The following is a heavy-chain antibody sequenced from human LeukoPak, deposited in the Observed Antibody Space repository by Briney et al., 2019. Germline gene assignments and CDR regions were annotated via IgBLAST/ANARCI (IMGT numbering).Heavy chain of an antibody. D-gene: IGHD2-8*02. J-gene: IGHJ6*02. Sequence: GGSLRLSCSASGFTLSSYGMHWVRQAPGKGLEWVALISYDGSDDYHADSVKGRFTISRDNSKNTLYLQMHSLRAEDTAVYYCAKEVNTGYYFYKYGLDVWGQGTTVTVSS. CDR1: GFTLSSYG. CDR2: ISYDGSDD. CDR3: AKEVNTGYYFYKYGLDV. V-gene: IGHV3-30*18.